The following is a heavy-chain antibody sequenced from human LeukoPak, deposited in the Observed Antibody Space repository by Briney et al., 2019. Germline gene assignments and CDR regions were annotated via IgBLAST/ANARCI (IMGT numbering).Heavy chain of an antibody. Sequence: ASVKVSCKASGYTFTGYYMHWVRQAPGQGLEWMGWINPNSGGTNYAQKFQGRVTMTRDTSISTAYMELSRLRSDDTAVYYCARSLDTPSWTHWFDPWGQGTLVTVSS. J-gene: IGHJ5*02. V-gene: IGHV1-2*02. CDR1: GYTFTGYY. CDR3: ARSLDTPSWTHWFDP. D-gene: IGHD3/OR15-3a*01. CDR2: INPNSGGT.